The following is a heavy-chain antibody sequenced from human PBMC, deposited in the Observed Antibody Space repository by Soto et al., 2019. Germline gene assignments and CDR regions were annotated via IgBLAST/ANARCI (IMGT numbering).Heavy chain of an antibody. CDR3: AGHTSGWYMGFDY. V-gene: IGHV4-61*01. CDR1: GGSVNSGRYY. Sequence: QVQLQESGPGLVKPSETLSLTCTVSGGSVNSGRYYWSWIRQPPGKGLEWIGYIYYSGSTNSNPSLKSRVTISLDTSKHQFSLKLNSVTAADTAVYYWAGHTSGWYMGFDYWGQGTLVTVSS. CDR2: IYYSGST. D-gene: IGHD6-19*01. J-gene: IGHJ4*02.